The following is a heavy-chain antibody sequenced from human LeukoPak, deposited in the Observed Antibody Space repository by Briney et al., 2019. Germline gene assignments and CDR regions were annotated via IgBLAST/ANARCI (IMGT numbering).Heavy chain of an antibody. J-gene: IGHJ4*02. Sequence: KASETLSLTCAVYGGSFSGYYWSWIRQPPGKGLEWIGEINHSGSTNYNPSLKSRVTISVDTSKNQFSLKLSSVTAADTAVYYCAILKAGYDILTGSPGDYWGQGTLVTVSS. CDR2: INHSGST. CDR3: AILKAGYDILTGSPGDY. CDR1: GGSFSGYY. D-gene: IGHD3-9*01. V-gene: IGHV4-34*01.